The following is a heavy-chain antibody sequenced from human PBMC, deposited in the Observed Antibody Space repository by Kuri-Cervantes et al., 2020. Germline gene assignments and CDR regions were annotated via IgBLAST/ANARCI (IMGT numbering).Heavy chain of an antibody. CDR3: ARGRRDCSDGRCHWEADY. V-gene: IGHV1-3*01. CDR1: GYTFISCA. CDR2: INGGNSNT. D-gene: IGHD2-15*01. Sequence: ASVKVSCKASGYTFISCAMHWVRQAPGQRLEWMGWINGGNSNTKYSQKFQGRVTITTDESTSTAYMELSSLRSEDTAVYYCARGRRDCSDGRCHWEADYWGLGTLVTVSS. J-gene: IGHJ4*02.